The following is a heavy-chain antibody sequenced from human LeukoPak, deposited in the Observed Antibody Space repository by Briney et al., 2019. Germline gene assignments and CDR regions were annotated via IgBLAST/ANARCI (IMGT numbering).Heavy chain of an antibody. CDR2: ISGSGGST. J-gene: IGHJ4*02. D-gene: IGHD2-15*01. Sequence: GGSLRLSCAASGFTFSSYAMSWVRRAPGKGLEWVSAISGSGGSTYYADSVKGRFTISRDNSKNTLYLQMNSLRAEDTAVYYCAKDRVVVAATVTAFDYWGQGTLVTVSS. CDR1: GFTFSSYA. V-gene: IGHV3-23*01. CDR3: AKDRVVVAATVTAFDY.